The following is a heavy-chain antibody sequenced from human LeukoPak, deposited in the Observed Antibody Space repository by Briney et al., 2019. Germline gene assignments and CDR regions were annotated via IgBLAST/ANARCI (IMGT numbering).Heavy chain of an antibody. D-gene: IGHD4-17*01. Sequence: GGSESLFCATSGFILSSYNMNWVRQAPGKGLEWVSSISGSSSYIYHADSVKGRFTISRDNAKNSLSLQMNSLRAEDTAVYYCARDLYGDYGCGIWGEGTMVTVSS. CDR3: ARDLYGDYGCGI. V-gene: IGHV3-21*01. CDR2: ISGSSSYI. J-gene: IGHJ3*02. CDR1: GFILSSYN.